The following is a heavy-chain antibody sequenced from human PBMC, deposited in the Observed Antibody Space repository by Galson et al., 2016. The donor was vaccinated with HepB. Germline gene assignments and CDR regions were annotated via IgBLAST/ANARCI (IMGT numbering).Heavy chain of an antibody. D-gene: IGHD3-22*01. CDR3: ARDGIVLVGVDACDI. Sequence: SVKVSCKASGGALSSYDISWVRQAPGQGLEWMGGINPIYDTANYAQKFQGRVTITADKSTSTVYMGLSSLTSEDTAVYYCARDGIVLVGVDACDIWGQGTVVTVSS. V-gene: IGHV1-69*06. CDR1: GGALSSYD. CDR2: INPIYDTA. J-gene: IGHJ3*02.